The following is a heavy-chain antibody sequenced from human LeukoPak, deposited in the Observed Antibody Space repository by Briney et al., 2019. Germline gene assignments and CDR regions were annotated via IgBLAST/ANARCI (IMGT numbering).Heavy chain of an antibody. J-gene: IGHJ4*02. Sequence: SETLSLTCAVSGYSISSGYYWGWVRQPPGKGLEWIGSIYHSGSTYYNPSLRSRVTISLDTSKNQFSLKLSSVTAADTAVYFCARVGATVTPNDYWGQGTLVTVSS. CDR1: GYSISSGYY. CDR3: ARVGATVTPNDY. CDR2: IYHSGST. D-gene: IGHD4-17*01. V-gene: IGHV4-38-2*01.